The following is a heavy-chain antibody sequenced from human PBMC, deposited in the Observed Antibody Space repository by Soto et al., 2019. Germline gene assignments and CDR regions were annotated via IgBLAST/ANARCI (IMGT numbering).Heavy chain of an antibody. CDR2: IYYSGST. D-gene: IGHD3-22*01. V-gene: IGHV4-59*01. CDR1: GGSISSYY. J-gene: IGHJ4*02. Sequence: SETLSLTCTVSGGSISSYYWSWIRQPPGKGLEWIGYIYYSGSTNYNPSLESRVTISVDTSKNQFSLKLSSVTAADTAVYYCARIDSSGIDFDYWGQGTLVTVSS. CDR3: ARIDSSGIDFDY.